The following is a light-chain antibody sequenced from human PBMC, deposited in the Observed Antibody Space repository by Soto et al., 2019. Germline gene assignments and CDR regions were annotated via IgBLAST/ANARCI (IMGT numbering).Light chain of an antibody. Sequence: QSALTQPDSVCGYLWESITISCTGNNTDIGGYNYVSWYQQDPGKAPKLVIYDVSSRPSGISNRFSGSKSGFTASLTISGLQAADDAHYYCSSYRAYRTLEVFGTGTKVTVL. CDR3: SSYRAYRTLEV. V-gene: IGLV2-14*01. CDR1: NTDIGGYNY. J-gene: IGLJ1*01. CDR2: DVS.